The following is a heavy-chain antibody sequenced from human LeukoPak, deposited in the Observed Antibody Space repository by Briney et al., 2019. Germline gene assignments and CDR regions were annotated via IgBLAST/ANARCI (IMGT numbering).Heavy chain of an antibody. CDR3: ARSLSGYITDPFFDQ. CDR2: INSGYSV. J-gene: IGHJ4*02. CDR1: GFSFSSYE. D-gene: IGHD5-12*01. V-gene: IGHV3-48*03. Sequence: PGGSLRLSCVVSGFSFSSYEMNWVRRTPGKRLEWVAYINSGYSVHYADSVKGRFTIPRDNARDSLFLQMSSLRAEDTAVYYCARSLSGYITDPFFDQWGQGTLVTVSS.